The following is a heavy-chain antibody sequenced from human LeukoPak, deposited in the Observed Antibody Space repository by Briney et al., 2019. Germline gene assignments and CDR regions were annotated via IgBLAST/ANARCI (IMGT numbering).Heavy chain of an antibody. J-gene: IGHJ4*02. CDR1: GFTVSSNY. Sequence: GGSLRLSCAASGFTVSSNYMSWVRQAPGKGLEWVSVIYSGGSTYYADSVKGRFTISRDNSKNTLYLQMNSLRAEDTAVYYCARPSPRYGSSPDYWGQGTLVTVSS. CDR3: ARPSPRYGSSPDY. CDR2: IYSGGST. V-gene: IGHV3-66*04. D-gene: IGHD3-10*01.